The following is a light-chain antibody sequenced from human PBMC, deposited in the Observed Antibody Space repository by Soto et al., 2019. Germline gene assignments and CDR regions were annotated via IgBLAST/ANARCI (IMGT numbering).Light chain of an antibody. CDR3: QTWDTGIRV. CDR2: LNSDGSH. CDR1: SGHSNYV. V-gene: IGLV4-69*01. Sequence: QLVLTQSPSASASLGASVKLTCTLSSGHSNYVIAWHQQQPEKGPRYLMKLNSDGSHSKGYGIPDRFSGSSSGAERYLTISSLQSEDEADYYCQTWDTGIRVFGGGTKLTVL. J-gene: IGLJ2*01.